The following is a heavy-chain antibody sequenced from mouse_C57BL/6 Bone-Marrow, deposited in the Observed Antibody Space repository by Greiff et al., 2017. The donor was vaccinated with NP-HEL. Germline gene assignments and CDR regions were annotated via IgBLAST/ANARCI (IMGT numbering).Heavy chain of an antibody. D-gene: IGHD2-1*01. Sequence: EVMLVESGGGLVQPGGSLKLSCAASGFTFSDYGMAWVRQAPRKGPEWVAFISNLAYSIYYADTVTGRFTISRENVKNTLYLEMSSLRSEDTAMYYCARCGYGNYGPFDYWGQGTTLTVSS. J-gene: IGHJ2*01. V-gene: IGHV5-15*01. CDR1: GFTFSDYG. CDR3: ARCGYGNYGPFDY. CDR2: ISNLAYSI.